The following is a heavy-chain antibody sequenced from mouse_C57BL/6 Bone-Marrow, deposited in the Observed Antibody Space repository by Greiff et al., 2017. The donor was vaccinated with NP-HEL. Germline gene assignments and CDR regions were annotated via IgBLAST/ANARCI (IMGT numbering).Heavy chain of an antibody. Sequence: QVQLQQSGPELVKPGASVKISCKASGYTFTDYYINWVKQRPGQGLEWIGWIFPGSGSTYYNEKFKGKATLTVDKSSSTAYMLLSSLTSEDSAVYFCARSGIHYYGSSYVGAYWGQGTLVTVSA. CDR1: GYTFTDYY. CDR3: ARSGIHYYGSSYVGAY. J-gene: IGHJ3*01. V-gene: IGHV1-75*01. CDR2: IFPGSGST. D-gene: IGHD1-1*01.